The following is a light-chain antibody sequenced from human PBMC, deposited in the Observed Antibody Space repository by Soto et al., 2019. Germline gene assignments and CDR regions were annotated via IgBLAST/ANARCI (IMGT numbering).Light chain of an antibody. CDR3: SSYTSSNTWL. CDR2: EVS. CDR1: SSDVAGYNY. J-gene: IGLJ2*01. Sequence: QSVLTQPASVSGSPGQSITISCTGTSSDVAGYNYVSWYQHHPGKAPKLMIYEVSNRPSGVSNRFFGSKSGNTASLTISGLQAEDEADYYCSSYTSSNTWLFGGGTKLTVL. V-gene: IGLV2-14*01.